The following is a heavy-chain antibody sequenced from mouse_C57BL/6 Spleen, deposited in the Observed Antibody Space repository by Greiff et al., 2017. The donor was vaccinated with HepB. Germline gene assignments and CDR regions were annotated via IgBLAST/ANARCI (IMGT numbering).Heavy chain of an antibody. V-gene: IGHV1-52*01. CDR2: IDPSDSET. Sequence: QVQLQQPGAELVRPGSSVKLSCKASGYTFTSYWMHWVKQRPIQGLEWIGNIDPSDSETHYNQKFKDKATLTVDKSSSTAYMQLSSLTSEDSAVYYCARSDDITTGVARDAMDYWGQRTSVTVSS. CDR1: GYTFTSYW. J-gene: IGHJ4*01. CDR3: ARSDDITTGVARDAMDY. D-gene: IGHD1-1*01.